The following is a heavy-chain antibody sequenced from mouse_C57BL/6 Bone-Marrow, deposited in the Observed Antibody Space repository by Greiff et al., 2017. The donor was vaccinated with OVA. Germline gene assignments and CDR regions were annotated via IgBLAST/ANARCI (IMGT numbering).Heavy chain of an antibody. CDR2: IYPGSGNT. J-gene: IGHJ2*01. Sequence: QVQLQQSGPELVKPGASVEISCKASGYSFTSYYIHWVKQRPGQGLEWIGWIYPGSGNTKYNEKFKGKATLTADTSSSTAYMQLSSLTSEDSAVYYCAAGYGSSYDYWGQGTTLTVSS. CDR1: GYSFTSYY. D-gene: IGHD1-1*01. V-gene: IGHV1-66*01. CDR3: AAGYGSSYDY.